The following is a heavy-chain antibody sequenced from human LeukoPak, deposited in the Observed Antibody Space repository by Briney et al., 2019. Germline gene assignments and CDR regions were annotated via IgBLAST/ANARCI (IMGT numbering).Heavy chain of an antibody. J-gene: IGHJ4*02. V-gene: IGHV3-21*01. CDR1: GFTFSSYS. D-gene: IGHD4-23*01. Sequence: PGGSLRLSCAASGFTFSSYSMNWVRQAPGKGLEWVSSISGSSSHIYYADSVKGRFTISRDNAKNSLYLQMNSLRAEDTALYYCARDTYSRWQTDYWGQGTLVTVSS. CDR2: ISGSSSHI. CDR3: ARDTYSRWQTDY.